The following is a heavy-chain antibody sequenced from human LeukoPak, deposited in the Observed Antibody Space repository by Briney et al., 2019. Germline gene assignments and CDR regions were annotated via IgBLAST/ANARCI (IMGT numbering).Heavy chain of an antibody. Sequence: SETLSLTCTVSGGSISSYYWSWIRQPPGKGLEWIGYIYYSGSTNYNPSLKSRVTISVDTSKNQFSLKLSSVTAADTAVYYCARSDYGSGSHIDYWGQGTLSPSPQ. D-gene: IGHD3-10*01. J-gene: IGHJ4*02. V-gene: IGHV4-59*01. CDR3: ARSDYGSGSHIDY. CDR1: GGSISSYY. CDR2: IYYSGST.